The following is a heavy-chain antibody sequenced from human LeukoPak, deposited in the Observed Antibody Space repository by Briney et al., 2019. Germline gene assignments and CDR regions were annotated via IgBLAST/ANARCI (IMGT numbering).Heavy chain of an antibody. CDR2: VNHGGTT. J-gene: IGHJ4*02. CDR3: ARVVYGDSSKDFDY. Sequence: TSETLSLTCAVSGGSISSGSYYWSWIRQPPGRGLEWIGEVNHGGTTNYNPSLKSRVIISADTSKNQFSLKLNSVTAADTAVYYCARVVYGDSSKDFDYWGQGTLVTVSS. CDR1: GGSISSGSYY. D-gene: IGHD4-17*01. V-gene: IGHV4-39*07.